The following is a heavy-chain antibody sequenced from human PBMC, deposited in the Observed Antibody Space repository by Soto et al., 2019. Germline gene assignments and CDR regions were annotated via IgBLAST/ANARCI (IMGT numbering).Heavy chain of an antibody. CDR2: IYHSGST. J-gene: IGHJ5*02. D-gene: IGHD6-6*01. V-gene: IGHV4-38-2*01. CDR3: ARHPSSSSGWFDP. CDR1: GYSISSGYY. Sequence: SEALSLTCAVSGYSISSGYYWGWIRQPPGKGLEWIGSIYHSGSTYYNPSLKSRVTISVDTSKNQFSLKLSSVTAADKAVYYCARHPSSSSGWFDPWGQGTLVPVSP.